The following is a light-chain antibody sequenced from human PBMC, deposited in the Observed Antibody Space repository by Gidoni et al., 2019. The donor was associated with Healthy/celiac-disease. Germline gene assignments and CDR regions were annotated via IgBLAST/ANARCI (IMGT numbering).Light chain of an antibody. CDR3: AAWDDSLNGYVV. J-gene: IGLJ2*01. Sequence: QSVLTQPPPASGTPGQRVTITCSGSSSNIGSNTVYWYQQLPGTAPKLLTYSNNQRPSGVPDRFSGSKSGTSASLAISGLQSEDEADYYCAAWDDSLNGYVVFGGGTKLTVL. CDR1: SSNIGSNT. V-gene: IGLV1-44*01. CDR2: SNN.